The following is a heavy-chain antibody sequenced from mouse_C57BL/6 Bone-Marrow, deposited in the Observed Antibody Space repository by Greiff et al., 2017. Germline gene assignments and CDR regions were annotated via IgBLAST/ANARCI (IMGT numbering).Heavy chain of an antibody. Sequence: QVQLQQSGAELARPGASVKLSCKASGYTFTSYGISWVKQRTGQGLEWIGEIYPRSGNTYYNEKFKGKATLTADKSSSTAYMELRSLTSEDSAVYFCARDGDGSMYFDVWGTGTTVTVSS. CDR1: GYTFTSYG. V-gene: IGHV1-81*01. J-gene: IGHJ1*03. CDR2: IYPRSGNT. D-gene: IGHD1-1*01. CDR3: ARDGDGSMYFDV.